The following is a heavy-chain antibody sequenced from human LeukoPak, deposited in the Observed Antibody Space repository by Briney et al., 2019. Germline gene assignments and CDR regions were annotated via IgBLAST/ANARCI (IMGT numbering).Heavy chain of an antibody. D-gene: IGHD6-19*01. CDR1: GFTFSSYA. CDR3: AKVSGYTSGWYVDFDC. Sequence: PGGSLRFSCAASGFTFSSYAMNWVRQAPGKGLEWVSDISGSGGTTYYADSVKGRFTISRDNSRNTLYLQMNSLRAEDTAVYYCAKVSGYTSGWYVDFDCWGQGSLVTVSS. V-gene: IGHV3-23*01. J-gene: IGHJ4*02. CDR2: ISGSGGTT.